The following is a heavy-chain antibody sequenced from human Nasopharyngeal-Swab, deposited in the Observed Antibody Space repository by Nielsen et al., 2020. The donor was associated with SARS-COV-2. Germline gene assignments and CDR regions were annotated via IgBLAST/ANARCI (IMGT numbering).Heavy chain of an antibody. CDR1: GGSFSGYY. D-gene: IGHD2-2*02. CDR2: INHSGST. Sequence: SETLSLTCAVYGGSFSGYYWSWIRQPPGKGLEWIGEINHSGSTNYNSSLKSRVTISVDTSKNQFSLKLSSVTAADTAVYYCARGSYIVVVPAAIGFDPWGQGTLVTVSS. V-gene: IGHV4-34*01. CDR3: ARGSYIVVVPAAIGFDP. J-gene: IGHJ5*02.